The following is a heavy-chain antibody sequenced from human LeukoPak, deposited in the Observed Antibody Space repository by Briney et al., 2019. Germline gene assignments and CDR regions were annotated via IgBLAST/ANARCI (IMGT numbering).Heavy chain of an antibody. CDR3: VKDGTVFVGYMDV. CDR1: GFTFSNYG. D-gene: IGHD1-26*01. J-gene: IGHJ6*03. Sequence: PGGSLRLSCAASGFTFSNYGMHWVRQAPGKGLEWVAIIWYGGSNEYYADSVKGRFTISRDNSKNTLYLQMNSLRAEDTAVYYCVKDGTVFVGYMDVWGKGTTVTVSS. V-gene: IGHV3-30*02. CDR2: IWYGGSNE.